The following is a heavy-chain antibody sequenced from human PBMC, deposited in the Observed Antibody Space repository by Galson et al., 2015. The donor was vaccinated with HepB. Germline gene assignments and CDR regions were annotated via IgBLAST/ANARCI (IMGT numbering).Heavy chain of an antibody. J-gene: IGHJ4*02. CDR3: AREKTSFYYGSGTMGYFDY. CDR2: ISSSGSTI. D-gene: IGHD3-10*01. Sequence: SLRLSCAASGFTFSDYYMSWIRQAPGKGLEWVSYISSSGSTIYYADSVKGRFTISRDNAKNSLYLQMNSLRAEDTAVYYCAREKTSFYYGSGTMGYFDYWGQGTLVTVSS. V-gene: IGHV3-11*01. CDR1: GFTFSDYY.